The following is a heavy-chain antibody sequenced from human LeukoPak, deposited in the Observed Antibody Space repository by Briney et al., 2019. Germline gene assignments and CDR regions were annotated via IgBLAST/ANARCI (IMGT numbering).Heavy chain of an antibody. CDR3: AREDGANNYHYKYFDY. Sequence: ASVKVSCKASGYTFSSYYIHWVRQAPGQGLEWMGTIYPSVDSTTYAQTFQGRVTVTRDTSTSTVYMELSSLRSEDTAVYHCAREDGANNYHYKYFDYWGQGTLVTVSS. D-gene: IGHD4/OR15-4a*01. CDR1: GYTFSSYY. CDR2: IYPSVDST. V-gene: IGHV1-46*01. J-gene: IGHJ4*02.